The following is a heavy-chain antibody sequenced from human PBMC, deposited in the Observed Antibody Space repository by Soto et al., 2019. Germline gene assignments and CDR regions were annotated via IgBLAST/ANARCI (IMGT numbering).Heavy chain of an antibody. CDR3: AKDLTRQLAYWLDP. D-gene: IGHD6-6*01. J-gene: IGHJ5*02. Sequence: GGSLRLSCAASGFTFSSYSMSWVRQAPGKGLEWVSGFRSGGDDDTTYYADSVRGRFTISRDNSKNTLFLQMNSLRAEDTALYYCAKDLTRQLAYWLDPWGQGTQVTVSS. CDR2: FRSGGDDDTT. CDR1: GFTFSSYS. V-gene: IGHV3-23*01.